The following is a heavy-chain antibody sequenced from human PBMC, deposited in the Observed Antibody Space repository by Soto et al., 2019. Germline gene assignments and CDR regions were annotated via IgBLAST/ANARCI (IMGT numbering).Heavy chain of an antibody. Sequence: PGESLKISCKGSGYSFTSYWIGWVRQMPGKGLEWMGIIYPGDSDTRYSPSFQGQVTISADKSISTAYLQWSSLKASDTAMYYCARAEVTDYYYYYMDVWGKGTTVTVS. CDR1: GYSFTSYW. CDR3: ARAEVTDYYYYYMDV. D-gene: IGHD5-18*01. CDR2: IYPGDSDT. V-gene: IGHV5-51*01. J-gene: IGHJ6*03.